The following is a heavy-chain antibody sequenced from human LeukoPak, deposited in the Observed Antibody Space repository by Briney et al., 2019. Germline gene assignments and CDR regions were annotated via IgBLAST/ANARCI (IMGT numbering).Heavy chain of an antibody. CDR1: GFTFRSYA. V-gene: IGHV1-46*01. J-gene: IGHJ5*02. D-gene: IGHD2-2*01. Sequence: GGSLRLSCAASGFTFRSYAMSWVRQAPGQGLEWMGIINPSGGSTSYAQKFQGRVTMTRDTSTSTVYMELSSLRSEDTAVYYCARARGWGYCSSTSCYLEWFDPWGQGTLVTVSS. CDR2: INPSGGST. CDR3: ARARGWGYCSSTSCYLEWFDP.